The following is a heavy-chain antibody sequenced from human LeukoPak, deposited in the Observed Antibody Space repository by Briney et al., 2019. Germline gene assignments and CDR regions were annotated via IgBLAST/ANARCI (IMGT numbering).Heavy chain of an antibody. D-gene: IGHD3-10*01. CDR3: AKAIGWFGEYYYYMDV. V-gene: IGHV3-23*01. Sequence: PGGSLRLSCAASGFTFSSYAMHWVRQAPGKGLEWVSAISGSGGSTYYADSVEGRFTISRDNSKNTLYLQMNSLRAEDTAVYYCAKAIGWFGEYYYYMDVWGKGTTVTVSS. CDR2: ISGSGGST. J-gene: IGHJ6*03. CDR1: GFTFSSYA.